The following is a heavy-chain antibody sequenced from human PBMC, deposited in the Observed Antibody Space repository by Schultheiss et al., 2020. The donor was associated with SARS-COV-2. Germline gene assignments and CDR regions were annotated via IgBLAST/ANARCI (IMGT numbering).Heavy chain of an antibody. D-gene: IGHD4-17*01. CDR3: ARLDVGGYGDYDLDY. CDR2: IYYSGST. CDR1: GGSISSYY. Sequence: SETLSLTCTVSGGSISSYYWSWIRQPPGKGLEWIGYIYYSGSTYYNPSLKSRVTISVDTSKNQFSLKLSSVTAADTAVYYCARLDVGGYGDYDLDYWGQGTLVTVSS. V-gene: IGHV4-59*08. J-gene: IGHJ4*02.